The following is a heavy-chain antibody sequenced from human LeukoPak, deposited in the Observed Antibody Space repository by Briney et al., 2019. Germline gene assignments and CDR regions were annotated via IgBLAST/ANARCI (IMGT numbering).Heavy chain of an antibody. D-gene: IGHD2-8*01. J-gene: IGHJ4*02. V-gene: IGHV3-74*01. CDR3: AREGMVRDFDY. Sequence: PGGSLRLSCAASGFTFSSYWMHWFRQAPGKGLVWVSRINSDGSSTGYADPVKGRFTISRDNAKNTLYLQMNRLRAADTAVYYCAREGMVRDFDYWGQGTLVTVSS. CDR1: GFTFSSYW. CDR2: INSDGSST.